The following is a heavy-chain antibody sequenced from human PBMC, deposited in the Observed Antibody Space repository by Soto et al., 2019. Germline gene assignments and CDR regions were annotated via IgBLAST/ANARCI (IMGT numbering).Heavy chain of an antibody. Sequence: GGSLRLSCAASGFTFNTYGMHWVRQAPGKGLEWVAVISYDGSEKYYVDSVKGRFTISKDNSKNTLYLQMNSLRPEDTAVYYCAKSPNFYCSTPNCYKYYFDHWGQGTRLTVYS. CDR2: ISYDGSEK. V-gene: IGHV3-30*18. CDR1: GFTFNTYG. D-gene: IGHD2-2*02. CDR3: AKSPNFYCSTPNCYKYYFDH. J-gene: IGHJ4*02.